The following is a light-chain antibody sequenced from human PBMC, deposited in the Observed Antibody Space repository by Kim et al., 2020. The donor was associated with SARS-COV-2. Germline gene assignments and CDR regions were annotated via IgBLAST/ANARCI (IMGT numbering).Light chain of an antibody. Sequence: QSTTISRTSTSSDFGYYKSVSWYQQHPGKAPKLIIYDVSGRASGVSNRFSGSQSGNTASLTISGLRAEDEADYYCSSHTTSSTYVFGSGTKVTVL. CDR3: SSHTTSSTYV. CDR1: SSDFGYYKS. CDR2: DVS. J-gene: IGLJ1*01. V-gene: IGLV2-14*03.